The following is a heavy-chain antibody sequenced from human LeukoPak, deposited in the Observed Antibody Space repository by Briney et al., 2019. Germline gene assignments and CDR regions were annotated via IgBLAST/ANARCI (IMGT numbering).Heavy chain of an antibody. CDR2: IYYSGST. CDR1: GGSISSYY. V-gene: IGHV4-59*01. Sequence: SETLSLTCTVSGGSISSYYWSWIRQPPGKGLEWIGYIYYSGSTNYNPSLKSRVTISVDTSKNQFSLKLSSVTAADTAVYYCARFGVNYYGRSFDPWGQGTLVTVSS. D-gene: IGHD3-10*01. CDR3: ARFGVNYYGRSFDP. J-gene: IGHJ5*02.